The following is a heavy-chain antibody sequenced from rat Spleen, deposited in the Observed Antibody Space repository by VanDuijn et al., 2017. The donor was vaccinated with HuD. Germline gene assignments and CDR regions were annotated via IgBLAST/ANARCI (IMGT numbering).Heavy chain of an antibody. V-gene: IGHV5-25*01. D-gene: IGHD1-9*01. J-gene: IGHJ2*01. Sequence: EVQLVESGGGLVQPGRSMKLSCVASGFTFSDYYMAWVRQAPKKGLEWVASITTGGGNTYYRDSVKGRFTISRDNAKSTLSLQMDSLRSEDTATYYCARRHYGYTDYFDYWGQGVMVTVSS. CDR2: ITTGGGNT. CDR1: GFTFSDYY. CDR3: ARRHYGYTDYFDY.